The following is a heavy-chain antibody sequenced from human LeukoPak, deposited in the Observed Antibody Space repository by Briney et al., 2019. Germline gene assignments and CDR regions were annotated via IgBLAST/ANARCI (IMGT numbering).Heavy chain of an antibody. Sequence: GGSLRLSCAASGITFSSYWMHWVRQAPGKGLVWVSRINSDGSSTSYVDSVKGRFTISRDNAKNTLYLQMNSLRAKDTAVYYCARGWMGRDDYWGQGTQVTVSS. CDR1: GITFSSYW. CDR2: INSDGSST. CDR3: ARGWMGRDDY. V-gene: IGHV3-74*01. J-gene: IGHJ4*02. D-gene: IGHD1-26*01.